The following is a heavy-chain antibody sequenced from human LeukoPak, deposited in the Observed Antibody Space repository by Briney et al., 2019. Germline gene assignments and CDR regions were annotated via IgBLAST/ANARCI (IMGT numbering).Heavy chain of an antibody. D-gene: IGHD2-21*02. CDR3: ARDRGAYCGGDCYLGFDY. Sequence: GVSLRLFCAASGFTFSSYTMNWPRQATGKARECVSSIAGSSGYISYADSVKGRFTISRDNAKKSLYLQMTSLTAEDTAVYYCARDRGAYCGGDCYLGFDYWGRGTLVTVSS. CDR1: GFTFSSYT. V-gene: IGHV3-21*01. J-gene: IGHJ4*01. CDR2: IAGSSGYI.